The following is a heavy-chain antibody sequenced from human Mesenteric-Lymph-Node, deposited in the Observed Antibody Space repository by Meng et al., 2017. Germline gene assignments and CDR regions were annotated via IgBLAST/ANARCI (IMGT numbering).Heavy chain of an antibody. CDR1: GGTFSSYA. CDR3: ARWILYGDYTPYYFDY. V-gene: IGHV1-69*05. Sequence: SVKVSCKASGGTFSSYAISWVRQAPGQGLEWMGGIIPIFGTANYAQKFQDRVTMTTDASTSTAYMELSSLRSEDTAVYYCARWILYGDYTPYYFDYWGQGTLVTVSS. CDR2: IIPIFGTA. J-gene: IGHJ4*02. D-gene: IGHD4-17*01.